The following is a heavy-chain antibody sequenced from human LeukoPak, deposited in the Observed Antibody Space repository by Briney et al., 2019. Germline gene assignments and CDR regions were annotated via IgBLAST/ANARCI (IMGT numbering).Heavy chain of an antibody. J-gene: IGHJ4*02. CDR2: ISSSSTTI. CDR1: GFTFSTNS. CDR3: ARVRGGYYASGSYYANDY. D-gene: IGHD3-10*01. Sequence: GGSLRPSCAASGFTFSTNSMNWVRQAPGKGLEWVSYISSSSTTIYYADSVKGRFTISRDNAKNSLYLQMNSLRDEDTAVYYCARVRGGYYASGSYYANDYWGQGTLVTVSS. V-gene: IGHV3-48*02.